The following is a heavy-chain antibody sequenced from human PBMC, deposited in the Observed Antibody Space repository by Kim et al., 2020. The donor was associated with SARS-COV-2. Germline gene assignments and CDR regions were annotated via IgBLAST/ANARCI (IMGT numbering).Heavy chain of an antibody. Sequence: SETLSLTCTVSGGSISSGGYYWSWIRQHPGKGLEWIGYIYYSGSTYYNPSLKSRVTISVDTSKNQFSLKLSSVTAADTAVYYCARGLQLRLLEWLPPDYWGQGTLVTVSS. CDR1: GGSISSGGYY. D-gene: IGHD3-3*01. CDR2: IYYSGST. CDR3: ARGLQLRLLEWLPPDY. J-gene: IGHJ4*02. V-gene: IGHV4-31*03.